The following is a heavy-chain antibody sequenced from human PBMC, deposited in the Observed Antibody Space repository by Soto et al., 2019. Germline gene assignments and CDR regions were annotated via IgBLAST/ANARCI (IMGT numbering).Heavy chain of an antibody. J-gene: IGHJ4*02. CDR1: GGSISSYY. CDR3: AREAQGVTGPVVDY. Sequence: SETLSLTCTVSGGSISSYYWSWIRQPPGKGLEWIGYIYYSGSTNYNPSLKSRVTISVDTSKNQFSLKLSSVTAADTAVYYCAREAQGVTGPVVDYWGQGTLVTVSS. V-gene: IGHV4-59*01. CDR2: IYYSGST. D-gene: IGHD3-10*01.